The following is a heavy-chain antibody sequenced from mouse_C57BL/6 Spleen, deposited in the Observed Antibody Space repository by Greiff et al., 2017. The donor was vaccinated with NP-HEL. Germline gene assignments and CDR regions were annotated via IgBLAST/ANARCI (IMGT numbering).Heavy chain of an antibody. D-gene: IGHD1-2*01. CDR3: ERTAVDWYFDV. Sequence: DVMLVESGGGLVKPGGSLKLSCAASGFTFSDYGMHWVRQAPEKGLEWVAYISSGSSTIYYADTVKGRFTISSDNAKNTLFLQMTSLSSEDTAMYYCERTAVDWYFDVWGTGTTVTVSS. J-gene: IGHJ1*03. CDR1: GFTFSDYG. CDR2: ISSGSSTI. V-gene: IGHV5-17*01.